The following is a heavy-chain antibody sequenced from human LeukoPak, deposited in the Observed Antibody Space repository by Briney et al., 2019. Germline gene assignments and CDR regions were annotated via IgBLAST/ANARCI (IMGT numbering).Heavy chain of an antibody. V-gene: IGHV4-39*02. CDR1: GGSISSTSYY. CDR3: ARDSQAYCSGGRCSMFDY. D-gene: IGHD2-15*01. Sequence: SETLSLTCTVSGGSISSTSYYWGWIRQPPGKGLEWIGSIYYSGSTYYNPSLKSRVTISVDTSKNQFSLKLSSVTAADTAVYYCARDSQAYCSGGRCSMFDYWGQGNLVTVSS. J-gene: IGHJ4*02. CDR2: IYYSGST.